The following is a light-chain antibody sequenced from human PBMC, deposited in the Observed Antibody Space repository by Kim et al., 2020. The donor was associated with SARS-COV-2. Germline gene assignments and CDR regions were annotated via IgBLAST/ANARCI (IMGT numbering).Light chain of an antibody. Sequence: GNKFASWYQQNPGQSPVLVIFQDTKRPSGIPERFSGSNSGNTATLTISGTQAMDEADYFCQAWDRTTGVFGGGTQLTVL. V-gene: IGLV3-1*01. CDR3: QAWDRTTGV. CDR2: QDT. CDR1: GNKF. J-gene: IGLJ3*02.